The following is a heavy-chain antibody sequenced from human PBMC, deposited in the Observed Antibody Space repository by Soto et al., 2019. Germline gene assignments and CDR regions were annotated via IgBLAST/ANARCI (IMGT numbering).Heavy chain of an antibody. CDR3: ATGGWGSSWYEGGSRIDY. V-gene: IGHV3-13*01. CDR1: GFTFSSYD. CDR2: IGPAGDT. J-gene: IGHJ4*02. D-gene: IGHD6-13*01. Sequence: EVQLVESGGGLVQPGGSLRLSCAASGFTFSSYDMHWVRQPPGKGLEWVSAIGPAGDTYYPGSVQGRFTISRDNAKKSLYLQVNTLRAEDTAIYYCATGGWGSSWYEGGSRIDYWGQGTLVTVSS.